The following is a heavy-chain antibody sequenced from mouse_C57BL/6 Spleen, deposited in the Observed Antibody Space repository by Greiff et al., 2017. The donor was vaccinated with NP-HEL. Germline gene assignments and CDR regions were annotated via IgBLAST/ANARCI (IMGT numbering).Heavy chain of an antibody. Sequence: EVKLMESGGGLVKPGGSLKLSCAASGFTFSDYGMHWVRQAPEKGLEWVAYISSGSSTIYYADTVKGRFTISRDNAKNTLFLKMTSLRSEDTAMYYCARPYGYDYFDYWGQGTTLTVSS. CDR2: ISSGSSTI. CDR3: ARPYGYDYFDY. J-gene: IGHJ2*01. V-gene: IGHV5-17*01. CDR1: GFTFSDYG. D-gene: IGHD2-2*01.